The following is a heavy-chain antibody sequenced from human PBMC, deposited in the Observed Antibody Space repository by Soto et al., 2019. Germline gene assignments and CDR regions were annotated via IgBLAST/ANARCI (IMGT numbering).Heavy chain of an antibody. V-gene: IGHV1-69*01. CDR1: GGTFSSYA. D-gene: IGHD2-2*01. J-gene: IGHJ5*02. CDR2: IIPIFGTA. Sequence: QVQLVQSGAEVKKPGSSVKVSCKASGGTFSSYAISWVRQAPGQGLEWMGGIIPIFGTANYAQKFQGRVTITADESTSTAYMELSSLRSEDTAVYYCARDRVVVVPAAITGSNWFDPWGQGTLVTVSS. CDR3: ARDRVVVVPAAITGSNWFDP.